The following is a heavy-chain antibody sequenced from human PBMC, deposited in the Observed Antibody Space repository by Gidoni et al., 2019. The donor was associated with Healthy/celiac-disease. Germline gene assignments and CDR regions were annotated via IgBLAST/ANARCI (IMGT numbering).Heavy chain of an antibody. CDR1: GYTSTSYA. D-gene: IGHD2-2*01. CDR2: INAGNGNT. V-gene: IGHV1-3*01. Sequence: QVQLVQSGDEVKKPGASAKVSCKSSGYTSTSYAMQWVRQAPGQRLEWMGWINAGNGNTKYSQKFQGRVTITRDTSASTAYMELSSLRSEDTAVYYCARDPTGGYCSSTSCYLSWFDPWGQGTLVTVSS. CDR3: ARDPTGGYCSSTSCYLSWFDP. J-gene: IGHJ5*02.